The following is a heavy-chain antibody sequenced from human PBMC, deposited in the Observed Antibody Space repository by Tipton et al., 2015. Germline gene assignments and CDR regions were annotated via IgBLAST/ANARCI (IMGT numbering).Heavy chain of an antibody. D-gene: IGHD5-12*01. CDR3: AGDPPNSGYAFDI. CDR2: IWFDGIHK. CDR1: GFNFRTLG. J-gene: IGHJ3*02. V-gene: IGHV3-33*01. Sequence: SLRLSCAASGFNFRTLGMHWVRQAPGQGLEWVAFIWFDGIHKYYADSVKARFTVSRDNFKNMLYLQMDSLRAEDTALYYCAGDPPNSGYAFDIWGLGTMVTVSS.